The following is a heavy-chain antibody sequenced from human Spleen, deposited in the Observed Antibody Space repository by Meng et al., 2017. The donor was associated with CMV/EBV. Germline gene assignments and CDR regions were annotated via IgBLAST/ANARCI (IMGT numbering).Heavy chain of an antibody. V-gene: IGHV4-39*01. CDR3: ARRLGGSYYPCVDY. D-gene: IGHD1-26*01. Sequence: SGGSISSSSFYWGWIRQPPGKGLEWIGSIYYSGSTSYNPSLKSRVTISVDTSKNQFSLKLSSVTAADTAVYYCARRLGGSYYPCVDYWGQGTLVTVSS. CDR1: GGSISSSSFY. CDR2: IYYSGST. J-gene: IGHJ4*02.